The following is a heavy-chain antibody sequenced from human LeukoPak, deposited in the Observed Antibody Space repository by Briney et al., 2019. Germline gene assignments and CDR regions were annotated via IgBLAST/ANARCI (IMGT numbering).Heavy chain of an antibody. J-gene: IGHJ6*04. CDR3: ARDPRGGDYYYYGMDV. CDR1: GGSVSSGSYY. Sequence: KPSETLSLTCTVSGGSVSSGSYYWRWIRQPPGKGLEWIGYIYYSGSTNYNPSLKSRVTISVDTSKNQFSLKLSSVTAADTAVYYCARDPRGGDYYYYGMDVWGKGTTVTVSS. D-gene: IGHD3-10*01. CDR2: IYYSGST. V-gene: IGHV4-61*01.